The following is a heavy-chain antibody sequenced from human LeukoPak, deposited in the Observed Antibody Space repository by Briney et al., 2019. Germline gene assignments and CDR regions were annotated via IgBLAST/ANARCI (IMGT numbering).Heavy chain of an antibody. CDR1: GFTFSSYA. J-gene: IGHJ3*02. D-gene: IGHD3-10*01. CDR3: ARDTRFGERKAFDI. V-gene: IGHV3-64*01. CDR2: ISSSGGST. Sequence: GGSLRLSCAASGFTFSSYAMHWVRQAPGKGLEYVSAISSSGGSTYYANSVKGRFTISRDNSKNTLYLQMNSLRAEDTAVYYCARDTRFGERKAFDIWGQGTMVTVSS.